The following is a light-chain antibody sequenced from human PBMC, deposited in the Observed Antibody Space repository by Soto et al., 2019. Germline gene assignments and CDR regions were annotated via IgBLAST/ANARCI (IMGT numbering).Light chain of an antibody. V-gene: IGKV1-12*01. CDR3: QQANSFPIT. Sequence: DIQMTQSPSSVSASVGDRVTITCRASQDVGKWLAWYQQKPGKAPTLLIHGASSLQSGVPSRYSGSGSGTDFTLTISSLQPEDFVTYYCQQANSFPITFGQGTRLEIK. J-gene: IGKJ5*01. CDR1: QDVGKW. CDR2: GAS.